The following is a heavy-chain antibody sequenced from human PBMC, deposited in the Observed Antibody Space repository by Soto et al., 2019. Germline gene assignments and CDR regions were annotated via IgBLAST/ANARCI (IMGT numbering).Heavy chain of an antibody. CDR2: IYWNDDK. J-gene: IGHJ4*02. CDR3: VNSPESPPSDY. Sequence: SRPTLVNPTQTLTLTCTFSGFSLNTFGMGVGWIRQPPGKALEWLALIYWNDDKRYSPSLNSRLTIAKDTSKNLVVLTMTNVDPVDAATYYCVNSPESPPSDYWGQGTLVTVSS. V-gene: IGHV2-5*01. CDR1: GFSLNTFGMG.